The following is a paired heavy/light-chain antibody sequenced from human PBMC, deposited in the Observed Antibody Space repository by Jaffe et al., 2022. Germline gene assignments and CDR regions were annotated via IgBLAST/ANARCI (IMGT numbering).Heavy chain of an antibody. CDR1: GFTFSSYA. D-gene: IGHD3-10*01. CDR2: ISGSGGST. J-gene: IGHJ6*03. V-gene: IGHV3-23*01. Sequence: EVQLLESGGGLVQPGGSLRLSCAASGFTFSSYAMSWVRQAPGKGLEWVSAISGSGGSTYYADSVKGRFTISRDNSKNTLYLQMNSLRAEDTAVYYCATHYYGSGSYYNSGRYDYYYYMDVWGKGTTVTVSS. CDR3: ATHYYGSGSYYNSGRYDYYYYMDV.
Light chain of an antibody. Sequence: EIVLTQSPATLSLSPGERATLSCRASQSVSSYLAWYQQKPGQAPRLLIYDASNRATGIPARFSGSGSGTDFTLTISSLEPEDFAVYYCQQRSNWPPWTFGQGTKVEIK. CDR3: QQRSNWPPWT. CDR2: DAS. V-gene: IGKV3-11*01. CDR1: QSVSSY. J-gene: IGKJ1*01.